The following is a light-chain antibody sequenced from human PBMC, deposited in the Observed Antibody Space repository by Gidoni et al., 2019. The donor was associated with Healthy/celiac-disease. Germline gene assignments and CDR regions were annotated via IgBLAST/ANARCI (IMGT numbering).Light chain of an antibody. V-gene: IGLV2-14*01. CDR1: SSDVGGYNY. CDR3: SSYTSSSTPWV. CDR2: EVS. Sequence: ITIPCTGTSSDVGGYNYVSWYLQHPGKAPKLMIYEVSNRPSGVSNRFSGSKSGNTASLTISGLQAEDEADYYCSSYTSSSTPWVFGGGTKLTVL. J-gene: IGLJ3*02.